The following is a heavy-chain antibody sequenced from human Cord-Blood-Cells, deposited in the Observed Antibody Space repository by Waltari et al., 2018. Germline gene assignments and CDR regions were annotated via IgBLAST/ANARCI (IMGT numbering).Heavy chain of an antibody. Sequence: QVQLVQSGAEVKKPGASVKVSCKVSGYTLTELSMHWVRQAPGKGLEWMGGFDHGDAEANYAQTCQGRVTITEETCTDTAYMELSIQRSEDTAGYYCATDRGGYFGYWGQGTLVTVSS. D-gene: IGHD3-22*01. V-gene: IGHV1-24*01. CDR3: ATDRGGYFGY. J-gene: IGHJ4*02. CDR2: FDHGDAEA. CDR1: GYTLTELS.